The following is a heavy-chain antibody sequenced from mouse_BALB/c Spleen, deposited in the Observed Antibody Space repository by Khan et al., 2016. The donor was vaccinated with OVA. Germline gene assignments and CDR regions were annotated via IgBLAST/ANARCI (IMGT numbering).Heavy chain of an antibody. J-gene: IGHJ3*01. CDR3: TRLAYYDDSEGFAY. D-gene: IGHD1-1*01. CDR2: VSTGGGYT. Sequence: DVKLVESGGDLVKPGGSLKLSCAASGFTFSTYGMSWVRQTPDKRLEWVATVSTGGGYTYYPDSVKGRFTISRDNAKNTLYLQMSGLKSEDTAMFYCTRLAYYDDSEGFAYWGQGTLVTVSA. CDR1: GFTFSTYG. V-gene: IGHV5-6*02.